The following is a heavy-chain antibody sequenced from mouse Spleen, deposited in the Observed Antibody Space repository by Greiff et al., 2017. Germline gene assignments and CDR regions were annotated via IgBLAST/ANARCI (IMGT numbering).Heavy chain of an antibody. CDR3: ARDLWYFDY. CDR2: ISYDGSN. V-gene: IGHV3-6*01. J-gene: IGHJ2*01. CDR1: GYSITSGYY. D-gene: IGHD1-1*01. Sequence: ESGPGLVKPSQSLSLTCSVTGYSITSGYYWNWIRQFPGNKLEWMGYISYDGSNNYNPSLKNRISITRDTSKNQFFLKLNSVTTEDTATYYCARDLWYFDYWGQGTTLTVSS.